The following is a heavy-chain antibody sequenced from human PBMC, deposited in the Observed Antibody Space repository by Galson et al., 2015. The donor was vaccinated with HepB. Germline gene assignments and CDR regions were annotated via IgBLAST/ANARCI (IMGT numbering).Heavy chain of an antibody. V-gene: IGHV3-21*01. CDR1: GFTFSSYS. Sequence: SLRLSCAASGFTFSSYSMNWVRQAPGKGLEWVSSISSSSSYIYYADSVKGRFTISRDNAKNSLYLQMNSLRAEDTAVYYCARARSGLLWFGELLPPPNYWGQGTLVTVSS. CDR2: ISSSSSYI. D-gene: IGHD3-10*01. CDR3: ARARSGLLWFGELLPPPNY. J-gene: IGHJ4*02.